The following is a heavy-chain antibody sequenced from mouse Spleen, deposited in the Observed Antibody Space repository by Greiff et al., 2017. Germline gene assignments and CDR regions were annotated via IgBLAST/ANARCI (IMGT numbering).Heavy chain of an antibody. V-gene: IGHV5-9*04. CDR2: ISSGGGNT. D-gene: IGHD2-1*01. J-gene: IGHJ1*01. Sequence: EVKLVESGGGLVKLGGSLKLSCAASGFTFSSYAMSWVRQTPEKRLEWVATISSGGGNTYYPDSVKGRFTISRDNAKNTLYLQMSSLKSEDTAMYYCARQSRIYYAFDVWGAGTTVTVSS. CDR3: ARQSRIYYAFDV. CDR1: GFTFSSYA.